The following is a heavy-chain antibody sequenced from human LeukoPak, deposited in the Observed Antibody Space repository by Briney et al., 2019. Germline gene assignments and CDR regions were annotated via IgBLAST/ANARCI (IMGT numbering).Heavy chain of an antibody. Sequence: ASVKVSCKASGYTFTSYDINWVRQAPGQGLEWMGIINPSGGSTSYAQKFQGRVTMTRDTSTSTVYMELSSLRSEDTAVYYCARAGVAGNFDYWGQGTLVTVSS. CDR3: ARAGVAGNFDY. V-gene: IGHV1-46*01. J-gene: IGHJ4*02. D-gene: IGHD6-19*01. CDR1: GYTFTSYD. CDR2: INPSGGST.